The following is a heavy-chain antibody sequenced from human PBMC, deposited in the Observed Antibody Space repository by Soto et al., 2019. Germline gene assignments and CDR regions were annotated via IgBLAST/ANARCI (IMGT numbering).Heavy chain of an antibody. D-gene: IGHD1-7*01. J-gene: IGHJ4*02. Sequence: ASVKVSCKASGYTFTSYGISWVRQAPGQGLEWMGWISAYNGNTNYAQKLQGRVTMTTDTSTSTAYMELRSLRSDDTAVYYCARVEWGTGTYGLFDYWGQGTLVTVSS. CDR1: GYTFTSYG. CDR3: ARVEWGTGTYGLFDY. V-gene: IGHV1-18*01. CDR2: ISAYNGNT.